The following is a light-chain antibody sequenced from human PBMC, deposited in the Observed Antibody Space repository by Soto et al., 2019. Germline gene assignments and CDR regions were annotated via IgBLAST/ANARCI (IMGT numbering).Light chain of an antibody. Sequence: EIVLTQSPGTLSLSPVEIATLSCRASQSVSSNYLAWYQRKPGQAPRLLIYGASSRATDIPNRFSGSGSGTDFTLTITRLEPEDFAVYFCQQYGGSPPTFGQGTKVEIK. J-gene: IGKJ1*01. CDR1: QSVSSNY. CDR2: GAS. V-gene: IGKV3-20*01. CDR3: QQYGGSPPT.